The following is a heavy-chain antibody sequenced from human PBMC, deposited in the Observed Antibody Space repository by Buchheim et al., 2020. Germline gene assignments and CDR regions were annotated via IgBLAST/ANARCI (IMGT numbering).Heavy chain of an antibody. V-gene: IGHV4-31*03. J-gene: IGHJ6*04. Sequence: QVQLQESGPGLVKPSQTLSLTCTVSGGSISSGGYYWSWIRQHPGKGLEWIGYIFYSGSTYYSPSLKSRLSMSVDTSKNQFSLNLSSVTAADTAVYYCARGSRQLGMDVWGKGTT. CDR3: ARGSRQLGMDV. D-gene: IGHD6-13*01. CDR2: IFYSGST. CDR1: GGSISSGGYY.